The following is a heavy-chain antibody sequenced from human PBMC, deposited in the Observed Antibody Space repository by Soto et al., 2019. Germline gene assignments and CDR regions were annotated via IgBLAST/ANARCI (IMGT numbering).Heavy chain of an antibody. CDR3: ARDRRTVEKTRSYSYYHGMDV. CDR2: IIPIFGTS. Sequence: GASVKVSCKASGGTFGTYAISWIRQAPGQGLEWMGGIIPIFGTSNYAQRFQGRVTITADKSTSTAYMELRSLRSEDTAVYYCARDRRTVEKTRSYSYYHGMDVWGQGTTVTVSS. D-gene: IGHD2-2*01. CDR1: GGTFGTYA. J-gene: IGHJ6*02. V-gene: IGHV1-69*06.